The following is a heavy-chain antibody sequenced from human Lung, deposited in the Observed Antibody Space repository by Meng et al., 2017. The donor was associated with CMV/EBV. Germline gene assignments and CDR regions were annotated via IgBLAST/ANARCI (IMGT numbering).Heavy chain of an antibody. V-gene: IGHV1-46*01. CDR2: INPSGGST. J-gene: IGHJ4*02. Sequence: ASVXVSCKASGYTFTSYYMHWVRQAPGQGLEWMGRINPSGGSTSYAQKFQGRVTMTRDTSTSTVYMELSSLRSEDTAVYYCARGPSLSSMVVTPKEFAYLGQGXLVTVSS. D-gene: IGHD4-23*01. CDR1: GYTFTSYY. CDR3: ARGPSLSSMVVTPKEFAY.